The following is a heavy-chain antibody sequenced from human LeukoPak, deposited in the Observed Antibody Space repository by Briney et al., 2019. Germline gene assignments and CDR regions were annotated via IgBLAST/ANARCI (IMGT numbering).Heavy chain of an antibody. CDR1: GFTVSSYY. Sequence: GGSLRLSCAASGFTVSSYYMSWVRQAPGKGLEWVSAISGTGGSTYYADSVKGRFTISRDNSKNTLYLQMNSLRAEDTAVYYCAKDKVGDHYFDYWGQGTLVTVSS. D-gene: IGHD1-26*01. CDR3: AKDKVGDHYFDY. V-gene: IGHV3-23*01. CDR2: ISGTGGST. J-gene: IGHJ4*02.